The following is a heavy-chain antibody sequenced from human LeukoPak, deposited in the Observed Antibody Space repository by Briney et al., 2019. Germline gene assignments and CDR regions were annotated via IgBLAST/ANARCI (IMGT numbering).Heavy chain of an antibody. V-gene: IGHV5-51*01. CDR1: GYSFTSYW. D-gene: IGHD6-13*01. CDR3: ARPPYTSSSDASDI. CDR2: IYPDDSDT. Sequence: GESLKISCKGSGYSFTSYWIGWVRQMPGKGLEWMGIIYPDDSDTKYSPSFQGQVTISADKSISTAYLQWSSLKASDTAMYYCARPPYTSSSDASDIWGQGTMVTVSS. J-gene: IGHJ3*02.